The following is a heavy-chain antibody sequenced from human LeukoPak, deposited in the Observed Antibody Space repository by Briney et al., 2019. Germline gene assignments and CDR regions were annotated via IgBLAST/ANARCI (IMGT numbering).Heavy chain of an antibody. J-gene: IGHJ3*02. D-gene: IGHD3-22*01. CDR2: INPNSGGT. CDR3: ARDPVYYDSSGYNDAFDI. CDR1: GYTFTGYY. V-gene: IGHV1-2*06. Sequence: ASVKVSCKASGYTFTGYYMHWVRQAPGQGLEWMGRINPNSGGTNYAQKFQGRVTMTRDTAISTAHMELCRLRSDDTAVYYSARDPVYYDSSGYNDAFDIWGQGTMVTVSS.